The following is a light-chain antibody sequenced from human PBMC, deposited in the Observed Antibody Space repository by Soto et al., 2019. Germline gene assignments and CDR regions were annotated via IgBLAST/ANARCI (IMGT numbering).Light chain of an antibody. CDR3: QQSYSTPRT. Sequence: DIQMTHSPSSLSASVVDIVTITCRASQSISSYLNWYQQKPGKAPKLLIYAASSLQSGVPSRFSGSGSGTDFTLTISSLQPEDFATYYCQQSYSTPRTFGQGTKVEIK. CDR1: QSISSY. CDR2: AAS. V-gene: IGKV1-39*01. J-gene: IGKJ1*01.